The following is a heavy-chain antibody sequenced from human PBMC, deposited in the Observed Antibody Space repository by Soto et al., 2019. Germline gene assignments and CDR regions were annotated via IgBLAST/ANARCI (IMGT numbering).Heavy chain of an antibody. Sequence: GGSLRLSCAASGFTFSNAWMSWVRQAPGKGLEWVGRIKSKTDGGTTDYAAPVKGRFTISRDDSKNTLYLQMNSLKTEDTAVYYCARSYYDILTGYYREYNWFDPWGQGT. V-gene: IGHV3-15*01. D-gene: IGHD3-9*01. CDR2: IKSKTDGGTT. J-gene: IGHJ5*02. CDR3: ARSYYDILTGYYREYNWFDP. CDR1: GFTFSNAW.